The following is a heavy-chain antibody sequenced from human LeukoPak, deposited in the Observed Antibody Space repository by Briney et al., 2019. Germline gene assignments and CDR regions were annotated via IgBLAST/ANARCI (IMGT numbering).Heavy chain of an antibody. CDR3: AQPGDYLYD. CDR2: IIPILGIA. V-gene: IGHV1-69*04. J-gene: IGHJ4*02. D-gene: IGHD4-17*01. Sequence: SVKVSCKASGGTFSSYAISWVRQAPGQGLEWMGRIIPILGIANYAQKFQGRVTITADKSTSTAYMELSSLRSGDTAVYYCAQPGDYLYDWGQGTLVTVSS. CDR1: GGTFSSYA.